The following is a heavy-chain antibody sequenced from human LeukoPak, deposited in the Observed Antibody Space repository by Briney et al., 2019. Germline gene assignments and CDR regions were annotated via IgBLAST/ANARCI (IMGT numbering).Heavy chain of an antibody. J-gene: IGHJ4*02. Sequence: GGSLRLSCAASGFTFSDYYMSWIRQPPGKGLEWVSYISSSCSTIYYADSVKGRLTISTNNAKNALNLQMNSLRAEDTAVYYCARGFFSYRWPEGYWGQGTLVTVSS. CDR3: ARGFFSYRWPEGY. V-gene: IGHV3-11*01. CDR1: GFTFSDYY. CDR2: ISSSCSTI. D-gene: IGHD2-8*02.